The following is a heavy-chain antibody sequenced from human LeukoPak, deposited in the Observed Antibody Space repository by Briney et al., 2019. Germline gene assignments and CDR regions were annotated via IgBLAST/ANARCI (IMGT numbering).Heavy chain of an antibody. CDR2: IYHSGST. CDR3: ARDQEGIVVVIGGAFDI. D-gene: IGHD3-22*01. J-gene: IGHJ3*02. CDR1: GYSISSGYY. V-gene: IGHV4-38-2*02. Sequence: SETLSLTCTVSGYSISSGYYGGWIRPPPGQGLEWIGSIYHSGSTYYNPSLNSRVTISVDTSKNQFSLKLSSVTAADTAAYYCARDQEGIVVVIGGAFDIWGQGTMVTVSS.